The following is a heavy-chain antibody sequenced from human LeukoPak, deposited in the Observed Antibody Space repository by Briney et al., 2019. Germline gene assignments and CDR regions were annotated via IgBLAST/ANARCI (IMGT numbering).Heavy chain of an antibody. J-gene: IGHJ4*02. CDR2: IRYDGSNK. Sequence: GGSLRLSCAASGFTFSSYGMHWVRQAPGKGLEWVAFIRYDGSNKYYADSVKGRLTISRDNSKNTLYLQMNSLRAEDTAVYYCAKDLPQYCSSTSCYPQYWGQGTLVTVSS. CDR1: GFTFSSYG. CDR3: AKDLPQYCSSTSCYPQY. D-gene: IGHD2-2*01. V-gene: IGHV3-30*02.